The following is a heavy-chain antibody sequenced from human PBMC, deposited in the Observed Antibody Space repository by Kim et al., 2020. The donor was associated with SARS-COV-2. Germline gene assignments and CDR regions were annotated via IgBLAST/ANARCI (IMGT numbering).Heavy chain of an antibody. Sequence: SVKVSCKASGGTFSSYAISWVRQAPGQGLEWMGGIIPIFGTANYAQKFQGRVTITADESTSTAYMELSSLRSEDTAVYYCARERYCGGDCLDAFDIWGQGTMVTVSS. CDR1: GGTFSSYA. CDR3: ARERYCGGDCLDAFDI. CDR2: IIPIFGTA. J-gene: IGHJ3*02. V-gene: IGHV1-69*13. D-gene: IGHD2-21*02.